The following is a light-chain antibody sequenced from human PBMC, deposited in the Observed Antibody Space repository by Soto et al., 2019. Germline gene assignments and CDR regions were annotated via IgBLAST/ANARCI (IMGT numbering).Light chain of an antibody. CDR3: QHRSNWPLT. J-gene: IGKJ4*01. CDR2: DVS. V-gene: IGKV3-11*01. Sequence: EIVLTQSPATLSLSPGERATLSCRASQSVGNYLGWYQQRPGQAPRLLIYDVSNRATGIPARFSGSGSGTDFPLTISSLESEDFAVYYCQHRSNWPLTFGGGTKVEIK. CDR1: QSVGNY.